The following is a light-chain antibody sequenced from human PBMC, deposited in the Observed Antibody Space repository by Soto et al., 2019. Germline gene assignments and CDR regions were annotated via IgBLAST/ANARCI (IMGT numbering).Light chain of an antibody. CDR2: GAS. V-gene: IGKV3-15*01. J-gene: IGKJ2*01. CDR1: QSVSSN. Sequence: EIVMTQSPATLSVSPGERATLSCRASQSVSSNLAWYQQKPGQAPRLLIYGASTRATGIPARFSGSGSGTEFTLTISSLQSEDFAVYYYQQYKYPPTFGQGTKLEIK. CDR3: QQYKYPPT.